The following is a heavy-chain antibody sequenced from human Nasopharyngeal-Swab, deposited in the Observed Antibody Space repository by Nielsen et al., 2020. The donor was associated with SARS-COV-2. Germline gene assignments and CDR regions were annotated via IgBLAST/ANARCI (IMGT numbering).Heavy chain of an antibody. CDR2: INPNSGGT. CDR3: ARDMLRNTVTPFDY. D-gene: IGHD4-17*01. V-gene: IGHV1-2*06. CDR1: GYTSTGYY. J-gene: IGHJ4*02. Sequence: ASVKVSCKASGYTSTGYYMHWVRQAPGQGLEWMGRINPNSGGTNYAQKFQGRVTMTRDTSISTAYMELSRLRSDDTAVYYCARDMLRNTVTPFDYWGQGTLVTVSS.